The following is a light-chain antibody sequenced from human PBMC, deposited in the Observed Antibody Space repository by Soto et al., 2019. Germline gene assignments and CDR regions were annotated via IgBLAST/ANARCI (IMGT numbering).Light chain of an antibody. CDR2: GAS. CDR3: QQYGGSGKA. J-gene: IGKJ1*01. Sequence: ENVLTQSPGTLSLYPGERATLSCRASQSVSSSDLAWHQQKPGQAPRLLIYGASSRAAGIPDRFSGSGSGTDFTLTISRLEPEDFAVYYCQQYGGSGKAFGQGTKVDIK. V-gene: IGKV3-20*01. CDR1: QSVSSSD.